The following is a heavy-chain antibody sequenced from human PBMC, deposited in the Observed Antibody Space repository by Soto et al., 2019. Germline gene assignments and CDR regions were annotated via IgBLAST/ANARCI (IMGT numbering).Heavy chain of an antibody. CDR2: ISPGSSYI. CDR1: GFTFRNYS. J-gene: IGHJ4*02. D-gene: IGHD6-6*01. CDR3: ARFVAARPFDY. V-gene: IGHV3-21*01. Sequence: EVQLVESGGGLVKPGGSLRLSCAAAGFTFRNYSMNWVRQAPGKGLEWVSGISPGSSYIYYADSVKGRFTISRDNAKSSLYLQMNSLRAEDTAVYYCARFVAARPFDYWGQGTLVTVSS.